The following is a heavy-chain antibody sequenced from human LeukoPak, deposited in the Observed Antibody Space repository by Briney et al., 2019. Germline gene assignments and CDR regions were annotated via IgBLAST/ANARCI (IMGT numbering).Heavy chain of an antibody. CDR2: IYYSGST. J-gene: IGHJ3*02. Sequence: PSETLSLTCTVSGVSISSSNSYWGWIRQPPGKGLEWIVSIYYSGSTYYNPSLKSRVTISVDTSKNQFSLKLSSVTAADTAVYYCARDDSSGYYAFDIWGQGTMVTVSS. D-gene: IGHD3-22*01. CDR1: GVSISSSNSY. CDR3: ARDDSSGYYAFDI. V-gene: IGHV4-39*07.